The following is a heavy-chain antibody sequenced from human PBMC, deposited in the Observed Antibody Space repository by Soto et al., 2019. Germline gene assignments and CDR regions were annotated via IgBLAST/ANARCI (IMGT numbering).Heavy chain of an antibody. CDR1: GGSISSSSYY. V-gene: IGHV4-39*01. CDR2: IYYSGST. CDR3: ARRLGGVGFY. J-gene: IGHJ4*02. D-gene: IGHD2-8*02. Sequence: SETLSLTCTVSGGSISSSSYYWGWIRQPPGKGLEWIGSIYYSGSTYYNPSLKSRVTISVDTSKNQFSLKLSSVTAADTAVYYCARRLGGVGFYWGQGTLVTVSS.